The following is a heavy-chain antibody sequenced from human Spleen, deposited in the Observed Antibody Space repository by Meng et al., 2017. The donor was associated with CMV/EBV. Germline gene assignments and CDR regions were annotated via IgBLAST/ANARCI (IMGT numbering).Heavy chain of an antibody. CDR3: AREGKWLLTTRYRYWFDP. CDR2: MNHRGST. D-gene: IGHD3-22*01. CDR1: GSFSGYY. Sequence: GSFSGYYWSWNRQPPGKGLEWIGEMNHRGSTNYSPSLKSRVTISVDTSKNQFSLKLRSVTAADTAVYYCAREGKWLLTTRYRYWFDPWGQGTLVTVSS. J-gene: IGHJ5*02. V-gene: IGHV4-34*01.